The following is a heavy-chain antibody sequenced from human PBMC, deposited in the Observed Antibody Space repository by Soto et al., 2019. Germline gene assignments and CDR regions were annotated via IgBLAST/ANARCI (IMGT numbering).Heavy chain of an antibody. V-gene: IGHV3-30*18. CDR1: GFTFSSYG. Sequence: QVQLVESGGGVVQPGRSLRLSCAASGFTFSSYGMHWVRQAPGKGLEWGAVISYDGSNKYYADSVKGRFTISRDNSKNTLYLQMNSLRAEDTAVYYCAKDGVIDGGNRAWDHDAFDIWGQGTMVTVSS. D-gene: IGHD3-16*02. CDR3: AKDGVIDGGNRAWDHDAFDI. J-gene: IGHJ3*02. CDR2: ISYDGSNK.